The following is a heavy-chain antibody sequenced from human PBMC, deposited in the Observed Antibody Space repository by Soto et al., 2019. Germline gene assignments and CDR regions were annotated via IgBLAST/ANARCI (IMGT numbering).Heavy chain of an antibody. D-gene: IGHD3-9*01. J-gene: IGHJ4*02. CDR2: IYYSGST. V-gene: IGHV4-39*01. CDR1: DRPISSSTFS. CDR3: ARFNRLRYFVWPLHYFDY. Sequence: ETLFLTCSVSDRPISSSTFSWSGIRQPPGKGLEWIGSIYYSGSTYYNPSLKSRVTISVDTSKHQFSLKLSSVTAADTAVYYCARFNRLRYFVWPLHYFDYWGQGTLVTVSS.